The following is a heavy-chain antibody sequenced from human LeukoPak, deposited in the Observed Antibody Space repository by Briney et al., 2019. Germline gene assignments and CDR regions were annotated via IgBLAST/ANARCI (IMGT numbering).Heavy chain of an antibody. CDR2: INHSGST. CDR1: GGSFSGYY. V-gene: IGHV4-34*01. CDR3: ARRPMIVVVITFGHRGWQEHYFDY. J-gene: IGHJ4*02. Sequence: PSETLSLACAVYGGSFSGYYWSWIRQPPGKGLEWIGEINHSGSTNYNPSLKSRVTISVDTSKNQFSLKLSSVTAADTAVYYCARRPMIVVVITFGHRGWQEHYFDYWGQGTLVTVSS. D-gene: IGHD3-22*01.